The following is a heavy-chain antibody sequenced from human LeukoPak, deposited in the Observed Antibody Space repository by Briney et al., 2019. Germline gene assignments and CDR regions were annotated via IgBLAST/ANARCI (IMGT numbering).Heavy chain of an antibody. CDR2: ISIYSGNT. CDR3: ARVRRFRSWYFYY. D-gene: IGHD6-13*01. J-gene: IGHJ4*02. Sequence: ASVKVSCKASGYTFTSHGLSWARQAPGQGLEWMGWISIYSGNTNYAQKFQDRISMTTDTSTSTAYMELRSLKSDDTAVYYCARVRRFRSWYFYYWGQGTLVTVSS. CDR1: GYTFTSHG. V-gene: IGHV1-18*01.